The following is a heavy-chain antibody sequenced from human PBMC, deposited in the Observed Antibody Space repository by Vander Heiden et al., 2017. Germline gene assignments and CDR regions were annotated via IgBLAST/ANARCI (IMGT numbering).Heavy chain of an antibody. CDR1: GFTFSSYS. CDR2: ISSRRRDI. V-gene: IGHV3-21*01. CDR3: ARGGSGDY. Sequence: EVQLVESGGGLVKPGGSLRLSCAASGFTFSSYSMNWVRQAPGKGLEWVSSISSRRRDIDYADSVKGRFTISRDNAKNSLYMKMNSLRAEDTAVDYWARGGSGDYWGQGTLVTVSS. J-gene: IGHJ4*02. D-gene: IGHD3-10*01.